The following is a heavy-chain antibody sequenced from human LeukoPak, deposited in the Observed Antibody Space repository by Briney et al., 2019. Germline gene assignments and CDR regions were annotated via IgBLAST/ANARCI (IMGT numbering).Heavy chain of an antibody. J-gene: IGHJ4*02. CDR2: IYYSGTT. V-gene: IGHV4-59*01. CDR1: GGSISSYY. CDR3: ARGVHIAAAQYGY. D-gene: IGHD6-13*01. Sequence: SETLSLTCTVSGGSISSYYWSWVRQPPGKGLEWTGYIYYSGTTNYNPSLKSRVTISVDTSKNQFSLKLSSVTAADTAVYYCARGVHIAAAQYGYWGQGTLVTVSS.